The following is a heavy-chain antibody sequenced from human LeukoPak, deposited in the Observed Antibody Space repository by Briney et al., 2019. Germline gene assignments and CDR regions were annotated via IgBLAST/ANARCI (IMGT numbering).Heavy chain of an antibody. D-gene: IGHD3-10*01. CDR2: ICYSWST. Sequence: PSQTLSLTCTVSGGSISSGGYYWSWIRQHPGKGLEWIGYICYSWSTSYNPSPKSRVTISLDTSKNQFSLKLSSVTAADTAVYYCARMWVTMVRGAIGGYFDYWGQGTLVTVSS. J-gene: IGHJ4*02. CDR1: GGSISSGGYY. CDR3: ARMWVTMVRGAIGGYFDY. V-gene: IGHV4-30-4*08.